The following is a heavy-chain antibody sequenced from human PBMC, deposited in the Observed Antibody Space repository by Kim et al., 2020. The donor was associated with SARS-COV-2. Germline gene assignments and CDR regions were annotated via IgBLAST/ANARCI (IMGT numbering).Heavy chain of an antibody. V-gene: IGHV5-10-1*01. J-gene: IGHJ2*01. CDR1: GYSFTSYW. CDR3: ARRSTPIAAAGISGYWYFDL. Sequence: GESLKISCKGSGYSFTSYWISWVRQMPGKGLEWMGRIDPSDSYTNYSPSFQGHVTISADKSISTAYLQWSSLKASDTAMYYCARRSTPIAAAGISGYWYFDLWGRGTLVTVSS. CDR2: IDPSDSYT. D-gene: IGHD6-13*01.